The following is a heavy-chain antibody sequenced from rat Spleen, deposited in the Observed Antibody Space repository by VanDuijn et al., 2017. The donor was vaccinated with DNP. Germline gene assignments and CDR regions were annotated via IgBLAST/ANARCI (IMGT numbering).Heavy chain of an antibody. J-gene: IGHJ4*01. Sequence: EVKLVESGGGLVQPGRSLKLSCAASGFSFNDYWMGWVRQAPGKGLEWIGQINKDSSTINYNPSLKDKFTISRDNAQNTLYLQMSKLGSEDTAIYYCVREDKGVDAWGQGTSVTVSS. CDR3: VREDKGVDA. CDR1: GFSFNDYW. D-gene: IGHD2-2*01. V-gene: IGHV4-2*01. CDR2: INKDSSTI.